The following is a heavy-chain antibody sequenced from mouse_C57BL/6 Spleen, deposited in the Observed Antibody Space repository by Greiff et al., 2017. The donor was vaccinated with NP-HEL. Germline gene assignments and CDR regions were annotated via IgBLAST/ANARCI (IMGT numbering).Heavy chain of an antibody. CDR1: GYTFTSYG. CDR3: ARDHLYGYGGG. J-gene: IGHJ2*01. CDR2: IYPRSGNT. D-gene: IGHD2-2*01. V-gene: IGHV1-81*01. Sequence: QVQLQQSGAELARPGASVKLSCKASGYTFTSYGISWVKQRTGQGLEWIGEIYPRSGNTYYNEKFKGKATLTADKSSSTAYMELRSLTSEDSAVYFCARDHLYGYGGGWGKGTTLTVSS.